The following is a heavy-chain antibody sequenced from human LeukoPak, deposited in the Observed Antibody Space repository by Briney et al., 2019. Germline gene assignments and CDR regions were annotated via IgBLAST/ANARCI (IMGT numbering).Heavy chain of an antibody. Sequence: SVKVSCKASRGTLSSYTISWVRQAPGQGLEWMGRIIPILGIANYAQKFQGRVTITADKSTSTDYMELSSLRSEDTAVYYCARVWSSGWYGDYYYMDVWGKGTTVTVSS. CDR2: IIPILGIA. D-gene: IGHD6-19*01. J-gene: IGHJ6*03. CDR3: ARVWSSGWYGDYYYMDV. CDR1: RGTLSSYT. V-gene: IGHV1-69*02.